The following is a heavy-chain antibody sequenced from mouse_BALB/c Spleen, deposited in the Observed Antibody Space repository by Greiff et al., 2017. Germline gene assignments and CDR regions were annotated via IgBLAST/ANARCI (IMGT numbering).Heavy chain of an antibody. D-gene: IGHD1-1*01. Sequence: EVQLQQSGADLVKPSQSLSLSCTATGYSITSGYIWYWNRQFPGNKLEWIGYIHYSGSTNYNPSLKRRTTITRDTSKNQFFLQLNSVTTEDTATYYCARDGRSYGGLAYWGQGTLVTVSA. V-gene: IGHV3-1*02. CDR3: ARDGRSYGGLAY. J-gene: IGHJ3*01. CDR1: GYSITSGYI. CDR2: IHYSGST.